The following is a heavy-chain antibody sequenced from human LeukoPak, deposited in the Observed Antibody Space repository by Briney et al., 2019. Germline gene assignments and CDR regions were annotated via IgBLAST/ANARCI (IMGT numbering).Heavy chain of an antibody. J-gene: IGHJ6*03. CDR1: GGSFSGYY. CDR2: INHSGST. CDR3: ARDQYGYSYGREYYYYMDV. Sequence: SETLSLTCAVYGGSFSGYYWSWIRQPPGKGLEWIGEINHSGSTNYNPSLKSRVTISVDTSKNQFSLQLNSVTPEDTAVYYCARDQYGYSYGREYYYYMDVWGKGTTVTVSS. V-gene: IGHV4-34*01. D-gene: IGHD5-18*01.